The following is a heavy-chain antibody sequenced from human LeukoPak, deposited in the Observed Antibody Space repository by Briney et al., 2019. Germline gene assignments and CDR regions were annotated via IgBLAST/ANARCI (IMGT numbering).Heavy chain of an antibody. CDR1: GGTFSNYA. D-gene: IGHD1-14*01. Sequence: SVKVSCKASGGTFSNYAIKWVRQAPGQGLEWMGGITPLFGTAKYAQKFQGRATIIADESTSTAYMELSSLRSEDTAVYYCARDSSEIRSLIVHWGQGTLVTVSS. CDR2: ITPLFGTA. V-gene: IGHV1-69*13. CDR3: ARDSSEIRSLIVH. J-gene: IGHJ1*01.